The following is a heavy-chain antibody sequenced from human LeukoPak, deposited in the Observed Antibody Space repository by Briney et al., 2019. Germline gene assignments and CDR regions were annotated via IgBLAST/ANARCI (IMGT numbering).Heavy chain of an antibody. CDR3: ARKGSGTYNIDFDY. CDR1: GFTFSSYE. Sequence: PGGSLRLSYAASGFTFSSYEMNWVRQAPGKGLEWVSYISSSGSTIYYADSVKGRFTISRDNAKNSLYLQMNSLRAEDTAVYYCARKGSGTYNIDFDYWGQGTLVTVSS. V-gene: IGHV3-48*03. D-gene: IGHD3-10*01. J-gene: IGHJ4*02. CDR2: ISSSGSTI.